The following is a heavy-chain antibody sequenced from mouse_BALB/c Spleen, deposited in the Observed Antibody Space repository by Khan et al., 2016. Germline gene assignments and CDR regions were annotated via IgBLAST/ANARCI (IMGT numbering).Heavy chain of an antibody. CDR3: ARIEWRDVVDY. D-gene: IGHD1-3*01. CDR1: GYTFTNYW. CDR2: INPTAGYT. V-gene: IGHV1-7*01. Sequence: LEESGAELAKPGASVKMSCKASGYTFTNYWMHWIKQRPGQGLEWIGYINPTAGYTDYNQKFKDKATLTADKSSSTVYMQLSSLTSEDSAVYFCARIEWRDVVDYWRQGTTLTVSS. J-gene: IGHJ2*01.